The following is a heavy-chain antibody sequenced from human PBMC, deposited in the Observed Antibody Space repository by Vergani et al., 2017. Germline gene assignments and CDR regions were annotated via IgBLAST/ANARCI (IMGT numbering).Heavy chain of an antibody. CDR2: IKQDGSEK. J-gene: IGHJ6*02. CDR1: GFTFGSYW. CDR3: ARGVRGFTYDDNLAGYRGYICYFGMDV. D-gene: IGHD3-9*01. Sequence: EVQLVESGGGLVQPGGSLRLSCAASGFTFGSYWMSWVRQAPGKGLEWVANIKQDGSEKYYVDSVKGRFTLSRDNAKNSLYLKMNRLRAEDTAVYYCARGVRGFTYDDNLAGYRGYICYFGMDVWGQGTTVTVSS. V-gene: IGHV3-7*01.